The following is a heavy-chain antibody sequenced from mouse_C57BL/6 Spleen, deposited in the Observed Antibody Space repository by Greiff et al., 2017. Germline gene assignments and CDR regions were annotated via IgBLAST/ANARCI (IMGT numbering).Heavy chain of an antibody. D-gene: IGHD2-3*01. CDR2: IYPGDGDT. V-gene: IGHV1-80*01. CDR3: ARWNDGCPNYAMDY. CDR1: GYAFSSYW. J-gene: IGHJ4*01. Sequence: VQLQQSGAELVKPGASVKISCKASGYAFSSYWMNWVKQRPGKGLEWIGQIYPGDGDTNYNGKFKGKATLTADKSSITAYMQLSSLTSEDSAVYFGARWNDGCPNYAMDYWGKGTSVTVSS.